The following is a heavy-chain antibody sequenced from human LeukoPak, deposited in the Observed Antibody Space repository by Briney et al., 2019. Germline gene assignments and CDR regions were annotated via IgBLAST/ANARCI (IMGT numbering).Heavy chain of an antibody. J-gene: IGHJ5*02. CDR2: INHSGST. Sequence: SETLSLTCAVYGGSFSGYYWSWIRQPPGKGLEWIGEINHSGSTNYNPSLKSRVTISVDTSKNQFSLKLSSVTAADTAVYYCARVAMETHGYCSGGSCSSRNNWFDPWGQGTLVTVSS. CDR1: GGSFSGYY. CDR3: ARVAMETHGYCSGGSCSSRNNWFDP. D-gene: IGHD2-15*01. V-gene: IGHV4-34*01.